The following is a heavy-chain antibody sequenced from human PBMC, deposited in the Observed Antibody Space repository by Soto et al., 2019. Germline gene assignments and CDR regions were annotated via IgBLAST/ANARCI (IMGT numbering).Heavy chain of an antibody. J-gene: IGHJ4*02. Sequence: SETLSLTCTVSGGSISSGGYYWSWIRQHPGKGLEWIGYIYYSGSTYYNPSLKSRVTISVDTSKNQFSLKLSSVTAADTAVYYCARAVDLYDSIYYFDYWGQGTLVTVSS. CDR3: ARAVDLYDSIYYFDY. V-gene: IGHV4-31*03. CDR1: GGSISSGGYY. CDR2: IYYSGST. D-gene: IGHD3-22*01.